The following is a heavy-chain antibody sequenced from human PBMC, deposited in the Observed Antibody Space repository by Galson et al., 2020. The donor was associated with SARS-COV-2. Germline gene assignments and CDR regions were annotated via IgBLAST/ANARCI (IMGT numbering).Heavy chain of an antibody. D-gene: IGHD4-17*01. CDR3: ARQTVTVSIYY. Sequence: SGPTLVKPTQTLTLICTFSGFSLSPSGMCVSWIRQPPGKALEWLTRIDWDDDKYYITLLKTRLTISKDTSKHQVVLTMTNMDPVDTATYYCARQTVTVSIYYWGQRTLVTVS. CDR2: IDWDDDK. J-gene: IGHJ4*02. CDR1: GFSLSPSGMC. V-gene: IGHV2-70*11.